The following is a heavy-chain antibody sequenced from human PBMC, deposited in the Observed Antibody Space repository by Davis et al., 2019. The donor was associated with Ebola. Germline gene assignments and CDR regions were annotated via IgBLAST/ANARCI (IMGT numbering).Heavy chain of an antibody. J-gene: IGHJ6*02. CDR3: ARVGVVVAAETIYYYYGMDV. CDR2: INHSGST. Sequence: MPSETLSLTCAVYGGSFSGYYWSWIRQPPGKGLEWIGEINHSGSTNYNPSLKSRVTISVDTSKNQFSLKLSSVTAADTAVYYCARVGVVVAAETIYYYYGMDVWGQGTTVTVSS. V-gene: IGHV4-34*01. D-gene: IGHD2-15*01. CDR1: GGSFSGYY.